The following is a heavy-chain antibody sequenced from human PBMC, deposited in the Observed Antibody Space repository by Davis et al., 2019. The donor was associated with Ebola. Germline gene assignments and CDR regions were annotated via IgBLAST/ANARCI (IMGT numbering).Heavy chain of an antibody. CDR1: GYSFNNYG. D-gene: IGHD3-10*01. V-gene: IGHV1-18*01. CDR3: ARGLGQLTSDY. Sequence: ASVKVSCKTSGYSFNNYGITWVRQAPGQGLEWMGWIGAYNGNTNYAPKLQGRVSMTKDTFTETAYMELGSLTSDETAVYYCARGLGQLTSDYWGPGTLVTVSS. CDR2: IGAYNGNT. J-gene: IGHJ4*02.